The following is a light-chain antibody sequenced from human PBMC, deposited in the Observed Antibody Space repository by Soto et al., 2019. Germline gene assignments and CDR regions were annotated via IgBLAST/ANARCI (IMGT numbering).Light chain of an antibody. V-gene: IGKV1-39*01. CDR3: QQSHLTPFT. J-gene: IGKJ2*01. CDR2: STS. Sequence: DVHLTQSPSSLFASVGDRVTITCRASPTIYNYLNWYQHIPGKPPKLLISSTSSLQSGAPSRFSGSGSGTDFSLTISRLLPEDSATYYCQQSHLTPFTFGQGTKLQIK. CDR1: PTIYNY.